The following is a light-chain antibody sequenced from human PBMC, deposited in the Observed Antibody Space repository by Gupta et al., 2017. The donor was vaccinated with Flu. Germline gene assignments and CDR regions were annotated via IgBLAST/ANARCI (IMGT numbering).Light chain of an antibody. CDR3: QHYRHWPL. CDR1: ESVSTH. CDR2: GAF. J-gene: IGKJ2*01. Sequence: PGERVTLSCRASESVSTHLAWYQRKPGQPPRLLIYGAFNRATGVPARFTGSGSGTDFTLTISSLQSEDSAVYDCQHYRHWPLFGQGTKLEIK. V-gene: IGKV3-15*01.